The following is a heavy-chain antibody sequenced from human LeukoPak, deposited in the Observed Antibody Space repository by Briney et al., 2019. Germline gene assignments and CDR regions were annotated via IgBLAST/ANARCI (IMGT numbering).Heavy chain of an antibody. CDR2: IIPIFGTA. CDR3: ARDRRITMFPGHYYYMDV. J-gene: IGHJ6*03. CDR1: GYTFTSYD. D-gene: IGHD3-10*02. V-gene: IGHV1-69*05. Sequence: GASVKVSCKASGYTFTSYDINWVRQAPGQGLEWMGGIIPIFGTANYAQKFQGRVTITTDESTSTAYMELSSLRSEDTAVYYCARDRRITMFPGHYYYMDVWGKGTTVTVSS.